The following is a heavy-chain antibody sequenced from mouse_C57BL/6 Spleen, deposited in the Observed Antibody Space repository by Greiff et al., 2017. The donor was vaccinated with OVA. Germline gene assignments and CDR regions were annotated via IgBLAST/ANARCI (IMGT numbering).Heavy chain of an antibody. CDR1: GYAFSSYW. CDR3: ARGATVVAKGGYFDV. J-gene: IGHJ1*03. V-gene: IGHV1-80*01. D-gene: IGHD1-1*01. CDR2: IYPGDGDT. Sequence: VQLQQSGAELVKPGASVKISCKASGYAFSSYWMNWVKQRPGKGLEWIGQIYPGDGDTNYNGKFKGKATLTADKSSSTAYMQLSSLTSEDSAVYFCARGATVVAKGGYFDVWGTGTTVTVSS.